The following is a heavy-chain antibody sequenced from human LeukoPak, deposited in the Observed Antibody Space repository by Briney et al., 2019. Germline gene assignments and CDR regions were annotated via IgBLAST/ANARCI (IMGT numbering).Heavy chain of an antibody. CDR2: IYYSGST. D-gene: IGHD3-3*01. V-gene: IGHV4-39*01. CDR1: GGSISSSSYY. CDR3: ARFGSGYYYYYYVDV. Sequence: SETLSLTCTVSGGSISSSSYYWGWIRQPPGKGLEWIGSIYYSGSTYYNPSLKSRVTISVDTSKNQFSLKLSSVTAADTAVYYCARFGSGYYYYYYVDVWGKGTTVTVSS. J-gene: IGHJ6*03.